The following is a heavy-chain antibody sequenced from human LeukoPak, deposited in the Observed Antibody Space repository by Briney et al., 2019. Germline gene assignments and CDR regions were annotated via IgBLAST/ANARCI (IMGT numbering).Heavy chain of an antibody. CDR3: AKIHQNRVVVGAKGAFDI. J-gene: IGHJ3*02. CDR2: IGSSGGGT. V-gene: IGHV3-23*01. D-gene: IGHD2-15*01. CDR1: GLPFNNYA. Sequence: GGSLRLSCEASGLPFNNYAMHWVRQSSGEGLEWVAGIGSSGGGTYYADSVKGRFTISRDTSKDTVYLQMDSLRAEDTAIYYCAKIHQNRVVVGAKGAFDIWGQGTVVTVSS.